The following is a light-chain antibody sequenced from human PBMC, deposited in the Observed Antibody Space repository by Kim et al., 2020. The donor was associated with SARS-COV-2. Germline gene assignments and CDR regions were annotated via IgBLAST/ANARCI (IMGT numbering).Light chain of an antibody. V-gene: IGKV1-39*01. CDR1: QSIGTR. CDR2: GAS. J-gene: IGKJ4*02. Sequence: DIQMTQSPSSLAASVGDRVTIACRASQSIGTRLNWYQQRPGKAPKLLIYGASTLQSGVPSRFSGTGSGTDFTLTISSLQPEDFATYYCQQSYSTPWLTFGGGTKVDI. CDR3: QQSYSTPWLT.